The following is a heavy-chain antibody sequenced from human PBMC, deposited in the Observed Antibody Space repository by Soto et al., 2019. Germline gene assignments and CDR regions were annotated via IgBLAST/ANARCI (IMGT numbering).Heavy chain of an antibody. CDR2: MNPNSGNT. CDR3: SRAQAARFGGQSYYGIDV. D-gene: IGHD3-10*01. Sequence: GSVLVSCKASGYTFTSYEINWVRQATGQGLEWMGWMNPNSGNTGYAQKFQGRVTMTRNTYISTAYMELSSLRSEDTAVYYCSRAQAARFGGQSYYGIDVWGQGTTVTVSS. J-gene: IGHJ6*02. V-gene: IGHV1-8*01. CDR1: GYTFTSYE.